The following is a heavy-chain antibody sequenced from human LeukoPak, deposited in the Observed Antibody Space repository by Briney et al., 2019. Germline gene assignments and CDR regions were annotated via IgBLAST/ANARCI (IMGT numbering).Heavy chain of an antibody. CDR3: ARLELWVDY. J-gene: IGHJ4*02. Sequence: PSETLSLTCTVSGGSISSRSYYWGWIRQPPGKGLEWIGKISDSGNTNYSPSLRSRVTISIDMSKNQFSLKLSSVTAADTAVYYCARLELWVDYWGQGTLVTVSS. CDR2: ISDSGNT. D-gene: IGHD5-18*01. V-gene: IGHV4-39*01. CDR1: GGSISSRSYY.